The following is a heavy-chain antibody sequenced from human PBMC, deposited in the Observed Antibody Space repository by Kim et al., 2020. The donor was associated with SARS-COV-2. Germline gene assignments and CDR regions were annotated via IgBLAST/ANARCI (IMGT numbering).Heavy chain of an antibody. D-gene: IGHD2-21*02. J-gene: IGHJ4*02. CDR2: INPSGGNT. Sequence: ASVKVSCKASGYVFSSYYIHWVRQAPGQGLEWMGIINPSGGNTDYAQKFQGRVTMTMDTSTSTIYMELSSLRSEDTAVYYCARDFVPYGGNYYFDYWGQGTQVTVSS. CDR3: ARDFVPYGGNYYFDY. CDR1: GYVFSSYY. V-gene: IGHV1-46*01.